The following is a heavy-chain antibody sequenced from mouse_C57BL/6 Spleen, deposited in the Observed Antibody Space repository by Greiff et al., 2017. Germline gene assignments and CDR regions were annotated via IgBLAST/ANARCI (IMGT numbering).Heavy chain of an antibody. J-gene: IGHJ2*01. CDR1: GFTFSDYG. CDR3: ARLGGVYVDY. CDR2: ISSGSSTI. D-gene: IGHD4-1*01. V-gene: IGHV5-17*01. Sequence: EVKLVESGGGLVKPGGSLKLSCAASGFTFSDYGMHWVRQAPEKGLEWVAYISSGSSTIYYADTVKGRFTISRDTAKNTRCLQMTSLRSEDTAMYYCARLGGVYVDYWGQGTTLTVSS.